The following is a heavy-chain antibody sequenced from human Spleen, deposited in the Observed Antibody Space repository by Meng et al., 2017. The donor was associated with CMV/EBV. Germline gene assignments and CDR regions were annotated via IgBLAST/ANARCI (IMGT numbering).Heavy chain of an antibody. V-gene: IGHV3-30-3*01. J-gene: IGHJ4*02. Sequence: GESLKISCAASGFNISSYAMHWVRQASGKGLEWVAVISYDGCNKYYADSVKGPFTISRDNSKNTLYLQMNSLRAEDTAVYDFARETSYNFDYWGQGTLVTVSS. CDR1: GFNISSYA. CDR3: ARETSYNFDY. CDR2: ISYDGCNK.